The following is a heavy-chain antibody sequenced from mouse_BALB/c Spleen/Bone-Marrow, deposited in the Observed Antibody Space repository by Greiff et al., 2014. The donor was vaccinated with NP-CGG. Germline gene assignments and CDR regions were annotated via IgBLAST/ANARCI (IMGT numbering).Heavy chain of an antibody. CDR1: GYTFTNYW. J-gene: IGHJ2*01. Sequence: QVQLQQPGAELAKPGASVKMSCKASGYTFTNYWMHWVKQRPGQGLEWIGYINPSTGYTEYNQKFKDKATLTADKSSSTAYIQLSSLTSEDSAVYYCARIYYYGRDYWGQGTTLTVSS. V-gene: IGHV1-7*01. D-gene: IGHD1-1*01. CDR2: INPSTGYT. CDR3: ARIYYYGRDY.